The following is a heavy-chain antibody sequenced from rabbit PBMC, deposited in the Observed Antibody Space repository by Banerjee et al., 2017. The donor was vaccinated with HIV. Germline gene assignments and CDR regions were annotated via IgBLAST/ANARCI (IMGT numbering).Heavy chain of an antibody. Sequence: QEQLEESGGDLVKPEGSLTLTCTASGFSFSSNYWICWVRQAPGKGLEWIACINTNSGNAVYASWAKGRFTISKTSSTTVTLQMTSLTAADTATYFCARDRAYDYAGYGYGWVWYLRGPGTLVTVS. V-gene: IGHV1S45*01. CDR3: ARDRAYDYAGYGYGWVWYL. D-gene: IGHD6-1*01. CDR2: INTNSGNA. CDR1: GFSFSSNYW. J-gene: IGHJ4*01.